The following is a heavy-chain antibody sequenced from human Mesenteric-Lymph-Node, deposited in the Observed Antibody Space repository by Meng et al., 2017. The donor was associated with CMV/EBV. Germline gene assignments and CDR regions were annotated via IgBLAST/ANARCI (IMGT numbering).Heavy chain of an antibody. J-gene: IGHJ4*02. V-gene: IGHV3-23*01. CDR3: ARAASGSSPSDY. CDR1: GSTYSIYE. D-gene: IGHD1-26*01. CDR2: ITDVSDST. Sequence: GESLKISCAASGSTYSIYELTWVRQAPGKGLEWVSTITDVSDSTFYADSVKGRFTISRDRFRNILYLQMSSLRADDTAIYYCARAASGSSPSDYWGQGTLVTVSS.